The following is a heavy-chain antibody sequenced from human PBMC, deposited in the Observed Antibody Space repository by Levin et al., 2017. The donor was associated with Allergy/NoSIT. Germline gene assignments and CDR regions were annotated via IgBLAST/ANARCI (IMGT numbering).Heavy chain of an antibody. D-gene: IGHD3-3*02. CDR2: ISSTSSTI. CDR1: GFRFNSYE. V-gene: IGHV3-48*03. J-gene: IGHJ6*02. Sequence: SLKISCAASGFRFNSYEMNWIRQAPGKGLEWVSYISSTSSTIYYADSVKGRFTIYRDNAKNSLYLQMDSLRAEDTAIYYCARDFAFSVDYYYGLDVWGLGTKVTVSS. CDR3: ARDFAFSVDYYYGLDV.